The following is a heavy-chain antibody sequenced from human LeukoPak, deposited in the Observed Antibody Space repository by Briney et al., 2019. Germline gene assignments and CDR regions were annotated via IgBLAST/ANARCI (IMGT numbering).Heavy chain of an antibody. CDR3: ARDRTGTTNYYYYGMDV. Sequence: PSETLSLTCTVSGGSISSYYWSWIRQPPGKGLEWIGYIYYSGSTNYNPSLKSRVTISVDTSKNQFSLELSSVTAADTAVYYCARDRTGTTNYYYYGMDVWGQGTTVTVSS. J-gene: IGHJ6*02. V-gene: IGHV4-59*01. CDR2: IYYSGST. CDR1: GGSISSYY. D-gene: IGHD1-7*01.